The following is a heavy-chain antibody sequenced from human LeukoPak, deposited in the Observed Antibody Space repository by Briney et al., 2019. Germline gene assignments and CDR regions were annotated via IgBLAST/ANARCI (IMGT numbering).Heavy chain of an antibody. J-gene: IGHJ4*02. D-gene: IGHD2-2*01. CDR2: INPHSGGT. CDR1: GYTFTSYY. V-gene: IGHV1-2*02. CDR3: ARDVGEYCSSTNCYASHY. Sequence: GASVKVSCKASGYTFTSYYMHWVRQAPGQGLEWMGWINPHSGGTNYQGGVTMTRDTSITTAYMELSSLRSDDTAVYYCARDVGEYCSSTNCYASHYWGQGTLVAVSS.